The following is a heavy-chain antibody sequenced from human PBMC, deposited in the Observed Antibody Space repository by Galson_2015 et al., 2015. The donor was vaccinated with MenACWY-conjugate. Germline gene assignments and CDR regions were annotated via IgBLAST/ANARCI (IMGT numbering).Heavy chain of an antibody. CDR1: GYAFSSYG. J-gene: IGHJ4*02. V-gene: IGHV1-18*01. CDR2: ISAYNGDT. D-gene: IGHD3-10*01. CDR3: ASGSIVRGVMTESTIHFFDY. Sequence: SVKVSCKASGYAFSSYGINWVRQAPGQGLQWMGWISAYNGDTSYAQKLQDRVTMTTDTSTNTVYMHLRRLRSDDTAVYYCASGSIVRGVMTESTIHFFDYWGPGTQVTVSS.